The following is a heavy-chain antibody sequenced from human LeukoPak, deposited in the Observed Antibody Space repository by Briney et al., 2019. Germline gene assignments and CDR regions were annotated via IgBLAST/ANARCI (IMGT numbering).Heavy chain of an antibody. CDR3: AREGATAYFDY. CDR2: TSTSGGNT. CDR1: GFTFSSYA. D-gene: IGHD1-26*01. V-gene: IGHV3-23*01. J-gene: IGHJ4*02. Sequence: GGSLRLSCAASGFTFSSYAMTWVRQAPGKGLEWVSVTSTSGGNTYYADSVKGRFTVSRDNSKNTLYLQMNSLRAEDTAVYYCAREGATAYFDYWGQGTLVTVSS.